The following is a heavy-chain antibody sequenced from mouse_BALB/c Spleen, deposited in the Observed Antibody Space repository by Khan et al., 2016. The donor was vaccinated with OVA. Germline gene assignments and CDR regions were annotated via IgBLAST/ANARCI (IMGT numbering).Heavy chain of an antibody. CDR2: MSSGGDYT. CDR3: ASNLTGSFAY. V-gene: IGHV5-6*01. Sequence: EVELVESGGDLVKPGGSLKLSCAASGFTFSSYSMSWVRQIPDKRLEWVATMSSGGDYTYYPDSVKGRFTFSRDNAKNTLYLQMSSLKSEDTAMYDCASNLTGSFAYWGQGTLVTVSA. CDR1: GFTFSSYS. D-gene: IGHD4-1*01. J-gene: IGHJ3*01.